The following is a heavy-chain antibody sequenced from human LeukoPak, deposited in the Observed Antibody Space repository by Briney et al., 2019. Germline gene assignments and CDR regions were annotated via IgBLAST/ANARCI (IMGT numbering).Heavy chain of an antibody. CDR1: GGSISSYY. Sequence: SETLSLTCLVSGGSISSYYWSWIRQPAGKGLEWIGRIYTSGSTNYNPSLKSRVTMSVDTSKNQFSLKLSSVTAADTAVYYCARDGRITMVRGVTDGMDVWGQGTTVTVSS. J-gene: IGHJ6*02. CDR2: IYTSGST. D-gene: IGHD3-10*01. V-gene: IGHV4-4*07. CDR3: ARDGRITMVRGVTDGMDV.